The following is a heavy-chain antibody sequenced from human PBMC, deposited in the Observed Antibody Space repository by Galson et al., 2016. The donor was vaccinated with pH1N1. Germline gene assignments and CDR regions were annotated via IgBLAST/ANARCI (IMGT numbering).Heavy chain of an antibody. D-gene: IGHD3-10*01. J-gene: IGHJ5*02. Sequence: SVKVSCKDSGYLFTSYGITWVRQAPGQGLEWMGLISGYNGNTNYAQKFRGRLTMITDTSTTTAYMELRSLRSDDTASYYCARLSGSRWLDPWGQGTLVTVSS. CDR3: ARLSGSRWLDP. CDR2: ISGYNGNT. V-gene: IGHV1-18*01. CDR1: GYLFTSYG.